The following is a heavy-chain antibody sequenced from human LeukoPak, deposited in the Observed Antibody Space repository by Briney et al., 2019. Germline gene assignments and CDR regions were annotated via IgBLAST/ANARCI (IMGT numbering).Heavy chain of an antibody. V-gene: IGHV3-74*03. Sequence: GGSLRLSCAASEFTFSRYWMHWVRQAPGKGLVWVSRVSPDGLTTKYVDSVKGRFTISGDNAKNTLYLQMNSLRDEDTAMYYCSRERDSNWFDPWGQGTLVTVSS. J-gene: IGHJ5*02. CDR1: EFTFSRYW. CDR2: VSPDGLTT. CDR3: SRERDSNWFDP.